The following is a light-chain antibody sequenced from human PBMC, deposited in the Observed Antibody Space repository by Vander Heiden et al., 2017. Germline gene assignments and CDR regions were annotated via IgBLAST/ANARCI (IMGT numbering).Light chain of an antibody. J-gene: IGLJ2*01. Sequence: SHVLTLPPSLSVAPGQKAMITCGGNNIGSKSVHWYQQKPGQAPVLVVYDDSDRPSGIPERFSGSNSGNTATLSISRVEAGDEADYYCQVWDSSSDHVVFGGGTKLTVL. CDR3: QVWDSSSDHVV. V-gene: IGLV3-21*02. CDR2: DDS. CDR1: NIGSKS.